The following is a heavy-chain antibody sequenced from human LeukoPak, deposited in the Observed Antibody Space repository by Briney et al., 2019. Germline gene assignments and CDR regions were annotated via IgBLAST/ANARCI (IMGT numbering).Heavy chain of an antibody. Sequence: GRTLRLSCAASAFTFSNNAMSWVPRAPGQGLEWGSDISGSGGSTYYADSVKGRVTISRDNSKNTLYLQMNGLRAEDTAVYYCAKGGCSSTSCYYYYYMDVWGKGTTVTVSS. D-gene: IGHD2-2*01. V-gene: IGHV3-23*01. J-gene: IGHJ6*03. CDR3: AKGGCSSTSCYYYYYMDV. CDR2: ISGSGGST. CDR1: AFTFSNNA.